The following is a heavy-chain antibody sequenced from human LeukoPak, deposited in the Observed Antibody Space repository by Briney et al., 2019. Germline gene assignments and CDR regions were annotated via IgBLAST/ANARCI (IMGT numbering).Heavy chain of an antibody. D-gene: IGHD3-10*01. CDR3: ARGPSITMVQGGQWYYYMDV. Sequence: ASVKVSCKASGYTFTTYYMHWVRQAPGQGLEWMGIINPSGGSTIYTQKLQGRVTMTRDTSTSTVYMELSSLRSEDTAVYYCARGPSITMVQGGQWYYYMDVWGKGTTVTISS. CDR1: GYTFTTYY. CDR2: INPSGGST. V-gene: IGHV1-46*01. J-gene: IGHJ6*03.